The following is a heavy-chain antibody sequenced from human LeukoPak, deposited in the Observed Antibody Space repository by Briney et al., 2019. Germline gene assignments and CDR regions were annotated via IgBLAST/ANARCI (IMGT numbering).Heavy chain of an antibody. Sequence: SETLSLTCTVSGGSISTYYWSWIRQPPGKGLEWIGYIDYSGATNYNPSLKSRVTMSVDTSKHQFSLKLSSVTAADTAVYYCAGVGSECFEYWGQGTLVTVSS. J-gene: IGHJ4*02. CDR3: AGVGSECFEY. CDR2: IDYSGAT. V-gene: IGHV4-59*01. CDR1: GGSISTYY. D-gene: IGHD3-10*01.